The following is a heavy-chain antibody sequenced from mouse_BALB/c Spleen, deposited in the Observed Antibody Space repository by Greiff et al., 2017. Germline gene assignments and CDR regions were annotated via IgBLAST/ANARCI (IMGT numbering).Heavy chain of an antibody. CDR1: GYAFSSSW. CDR2: IYPGDGDT. D-gene: IGHD2-10*02. J-gene: IGHJ3*01. CDR3: ARWGYGNLLFAY. Sequence: QVQLQQSGPELVKPGASVKISCKASGYAFSSSWMNWVKQRPGQGLEWIGRIYPGDGDTNYNGKFKGKATLTADKSSSTAYMQLSSLTSVDSAVYFCARWGYGNLLFAYWGQGTLVTVSA. V-gene: IGHV1-82*01.